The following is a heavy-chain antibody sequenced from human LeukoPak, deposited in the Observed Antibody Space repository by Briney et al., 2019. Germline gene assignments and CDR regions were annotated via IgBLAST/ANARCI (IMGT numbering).Heavy chain of an antibody. D-gene: IGHD3-3*01. CDR3: ARGPLFYEDFWSGYPRTFDY. CDR2: INPSGGST. J-gene: IGHJ4*02. Sequence: ASVKVSCKVSGYTLTELSMHWVRQAPGQGLEWMGIINPSGGSTSYAQKFQGRVTMTRDTSTSTVYMELSSLRSEDTAVYYCARGPLFYEDFWSGYPRTFDYWGQGTLVTVSS. V-gene: IGHV1-46*01. CDR1: GYTLTELS.